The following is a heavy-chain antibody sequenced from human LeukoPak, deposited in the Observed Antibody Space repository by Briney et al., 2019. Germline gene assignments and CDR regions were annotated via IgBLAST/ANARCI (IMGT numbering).Heavy chain of an antibody. J-gene: IGHJ4*02. Sequence: PSETLSLTCAVYGGSFSGYYWSWIRQPPGKGLEWIGEINHSGSTNYNPSPTSRVTISVDTPKNQSSLKLSSVTAADTAVYYCARGKAGDCSSTSCPKGYFDYWGQGTLVTVSS. CDR3: ARGKAGDCSSTSCPKGYFDY. V-gene: IGHV4-34*01. CDR2: INHSGST. D-gene: IGHD2-2*01. CDR1: GGSFSGYY.